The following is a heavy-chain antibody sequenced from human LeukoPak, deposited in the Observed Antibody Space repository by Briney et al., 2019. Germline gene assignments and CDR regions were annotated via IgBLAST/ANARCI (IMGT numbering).Heavy chain of an antibody. J-gene: IGHJ4*02. V-gene: IGHV1-46*01. CDR1: GYTFTSYY. Sequence: GASVKVSCKASGYTFTSYYMHWVRQAPGQGLEWMGIINPSGGSTSYAQKFQGRVTMTRDMSTSTVYMELSSLRSEDTAVYYCAREEVEFRSRGSSLHFDYWGQGTLVTVSS. CDR2: INPSGGST. D-gene: IGHD6-6*01. CDR3: AREEVEFRSRGSSLHFDY.